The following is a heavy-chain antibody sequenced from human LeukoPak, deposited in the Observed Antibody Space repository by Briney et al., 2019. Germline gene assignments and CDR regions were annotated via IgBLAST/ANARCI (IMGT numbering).Heavy chain of an antibody. CDR2: IYPGDSDT. Sequence: GESLKISCKGSGYSFTSYWIGWVRQMPGKGLECMGIIYPGDSDTRYSPSFQGQVTISADKSISTAYLQWSSLKASDTAMYYCARLMYYYDSSGYYSQYFDYWGQGTLVTVSS. V-gene: IGHV5-51*01. J-gene: IGHJ4*02. CDR3: ARLMYYYDSSGYYSQYFDY. CDR1: GYSFTSYW. D-gene: IGHD3-22*01.